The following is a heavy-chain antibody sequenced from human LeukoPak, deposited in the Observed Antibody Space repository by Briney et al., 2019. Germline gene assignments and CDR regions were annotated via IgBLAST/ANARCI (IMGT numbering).Heavy chain of an antibody. CDR3: ATLTTVTTAVVGAFDI. J-gene: IGHJ3*02. CDR2: IYTSGST. CDR1: GGSISSYY. D-gene: IGHD4-17*01. V-gene: IGHV4-4*07. Sequence: SETLSLTCTVSGGSISSYYWSWIRQPAGKGLEWIRRIYTSGSTNYNPSLKSRVTISVDTSKNQFSLKLSSVTAADTAVYYCATLTTVTTAVVGAFDIWGQGTMVTVSS.